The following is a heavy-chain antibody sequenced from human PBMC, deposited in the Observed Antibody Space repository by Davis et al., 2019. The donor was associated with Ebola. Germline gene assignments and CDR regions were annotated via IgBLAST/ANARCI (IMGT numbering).Heavy chain of an antibody. CDR2: IYYSGRT. CDR1: GGSFSGYY. CDR3: ARGDDWFDP. V-gene: IGHV4-59*01. J-gene: IGHJ5*02. Sequence: GSLRLSCAVYGGSFSGYYWSWIRQPPGKGLEWIGYIYYSGRTNYNPSLKSRVTISVDTSKNQFSLKLSSVTAADTAVYYCARGDDWFDPWGQGTLVTVSS.